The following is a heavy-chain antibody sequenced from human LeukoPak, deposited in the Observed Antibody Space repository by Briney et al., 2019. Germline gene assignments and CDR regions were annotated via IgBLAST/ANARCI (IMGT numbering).Heavy chain of an antibody. J-gene: IGHJ6*03. V-gene: IGHV3-21*01. CDR3: ARDGRSSSLLHDYYYMDV. D-gene: IGHD6-6*01. CDR2: ISSSSSYI. CDR1: GFTFSSYS. Sequence: PGGSLRLSCAASGFTFSSYSMNWVRQAPGKGLEWVSSISSSSSYIYYADSVKGRFTISRDNAKNSLYLQMNSLRAEDTAVYYCARDGRSSSLLHDYYYMDVWGKGTTVTVSS.